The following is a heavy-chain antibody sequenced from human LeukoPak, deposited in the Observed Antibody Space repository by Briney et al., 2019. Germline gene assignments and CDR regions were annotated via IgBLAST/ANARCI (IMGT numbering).Heavy chain of an antibody. CDR2: IYYSGST. V-gene: IGHV4-59*01. Sequence: SETLSLTCTVSGDSIGSYYWSWIRQPPGKGLEWIGYIYYSGSTNYNPSLKSRVTISVDTSKNQFPLKLSSVTAADTAVYYCARERFWSGSRWYWFDPWGQGTLVTVSS. CDR3: ARERFWSGSRWYWFDP. D-gene: IGHD3-3*01. J-gene: IGHJ5*02. CDR1: GDSIGSYY.